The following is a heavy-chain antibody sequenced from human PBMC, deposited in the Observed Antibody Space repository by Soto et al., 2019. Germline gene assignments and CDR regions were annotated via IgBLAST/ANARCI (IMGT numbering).Heavy chain of an antibody. CDR3: VRAVYTLTTPYYFDF. Sequence: EVHLVESGGGLVKPGGSLRLSCAASGFALSTYSMHWVRQAPGKGLEWVSSISTGSSIIHYADSVKGRFTISRDNAKSSLYQQVNSLRVEDTAVYYCVRAVYTLTTPYYFDFWGQGTLVTVSS. D-gene: IGHD4-17*01. CDR2: ISTGSSII. J-gene: IGHJ4*02. CDR1: GFALSTYS. V-gene: IGHV3-21*01.